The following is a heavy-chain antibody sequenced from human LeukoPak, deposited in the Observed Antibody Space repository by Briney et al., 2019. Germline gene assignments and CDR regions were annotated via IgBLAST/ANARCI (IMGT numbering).Heavy chain of an antibody. CDR3: ARGCGWFDP. CDR1: GASPY. Sequence: SETLSLTCTVSGASPYWTWIRQPPGKGLEWIGYIYSTTGTTNSNPSLKSRVTMSLDTSKKHLSLKLSAVTAADTAVYYCARGCGWFDPWGQGILVIVSS. CDR2: IYSTTGTT. D-gene: IGHD2-21*01. J-gene: IGHJ5*02. V-gene: IGHV4-4*09.